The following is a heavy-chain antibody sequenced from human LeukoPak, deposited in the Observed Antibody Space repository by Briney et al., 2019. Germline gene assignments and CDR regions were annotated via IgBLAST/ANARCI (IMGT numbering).Heavy chain of an antibody. CDR3: AGDLISGSGSLGY. D-gene: IGHD3-10*01. CDR1: GFTFNRYN. Sequence: GGSLRLSCAASGFTFNRYNMNWVRQAPGKGLEWVSSISSSSSYIYYADSVKGRFTISRDNAKTTLYLQMNSLRDEDTAVYYCAGDLISGSGSLGYWGQGTLVTVSS. J-gene: IGHJ4*02. V-gene: IGHV3-21*01. CDR2: ISSSSSYI.